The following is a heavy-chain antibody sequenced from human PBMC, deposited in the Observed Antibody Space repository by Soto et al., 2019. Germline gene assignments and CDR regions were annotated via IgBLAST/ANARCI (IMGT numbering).Heavy chain of an antibody. Sequence: QVQLQQSGPGLVKPSQTLSLTCVISGDSVSSNSAAWNWLRQSPSRGLEWLGRTYFRSRWYNDYAVSVKSRIRISPDTSKNQFSLQLNSVTPEDTAVYYCARAGVPYFDSWGQGTLVTVTS. CDR1: GDSVSSNSAA. CDR3: ARAGVPYFDS. CDR2: TYFRSRWYN. J-gene: IGHJ4*02. D-gene: IGHD2-8*01. V-gene: IGHV6-1*01.